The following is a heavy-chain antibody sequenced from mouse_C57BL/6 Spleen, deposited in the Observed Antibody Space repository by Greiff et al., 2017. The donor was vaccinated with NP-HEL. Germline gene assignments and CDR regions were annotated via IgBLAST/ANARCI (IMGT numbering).Heavy chain of an antibody. CDR2: IDPSDSYT. CDR1: GYTFTSYW. J-gene: IGHJ4*01. V-gene: IGHV1-59*01. Sequence: VQLQQPGAELVRPGTSVKLSCKASGYTFTSYWMHWVKQRPGQGLEWIGVIDPSDSYTNYNQKFKGKATLTVDTSSSTAYMQLSSLTSEDSAVFYCARTGSSFFYAMDYWGQGTSVTVSS. CDR3: ARTGSSFFYAMDY. D-gene: IGHD1-1*01.